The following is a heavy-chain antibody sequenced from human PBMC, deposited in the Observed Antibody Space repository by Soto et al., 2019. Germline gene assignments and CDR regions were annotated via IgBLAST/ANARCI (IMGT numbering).Heavy chain of an antibody. CDR2: IYYSGST. V-gene: IGHV4-30-4*01. CDR3: ARDRTVTTRSLGYYGMDV. Sequence: SETLSLTCTVSGGSISSGDYYFSLILHPPGKGLEWIEYIYYSGSTYYNPSLKSRVTISVDTSKNQFSLKLSSVTAADTAVYYCARDRTVTTRSLGYYGMDVWGQGTTVTVSS. D-gene: IGHD4-17*01. J-gene: IGHJ6*02. CDR1: GGSISSGDYY.